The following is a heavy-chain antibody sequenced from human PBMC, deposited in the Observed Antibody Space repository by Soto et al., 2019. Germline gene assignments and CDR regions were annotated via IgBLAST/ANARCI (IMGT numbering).Heavy chain of an antibody. CDR3: ARTTLYDSSGYHDAFDI. Sequence: ASVKVSCKASGYTFTGYYMHWVRQAPGQGFEWMGWINPNSGGTNYAQKFQGWVTMTRDTSISTAYMELSRLRSDDTAVYYCARTTLYDSSGYHDAFDIWGQGTMVTVSS. CDR2: INPNSGGT. V-gene: IGHV1-2*04. CDR1: GYTFTGYY. D-gene: IGHD3-22*01. J-gene: IGHJ3*02.